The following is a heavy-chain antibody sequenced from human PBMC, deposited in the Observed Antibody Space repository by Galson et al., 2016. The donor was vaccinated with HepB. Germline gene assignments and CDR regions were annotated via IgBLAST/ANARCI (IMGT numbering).Heavy chain of an antibody. J-gene: IGHJ4*02. CDR1: GGTFPYYE. D-gene: IGHD3-22*01. V-gene: IGHV1-69*13. Sequence: SVKVSCKASGGTFPYYEISWVRQAPEQGLEWMGGLIPIFGTPDYAQKFLGRITITADESTNTAYMELSSLRSEDTAVYYCARIGGYYDRSPNYTLGYWGQGTLVTVSS. CDR2: LIPIFGTP. CDR3: ARIGGYYDRSPNYTLGY.